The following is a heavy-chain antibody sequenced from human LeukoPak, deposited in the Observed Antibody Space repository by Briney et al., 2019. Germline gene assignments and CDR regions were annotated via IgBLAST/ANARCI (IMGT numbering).Heavy chain of an antibody. CDR2: IYYSGST. CDR1: GGSISSGDYY. V-gene: IGHV4-30-4*08. Sequence: PSQTLSLTCTVSGGSISSGDYYWSWIRQPPGKGLEWIGYIYYSGSTYYNPSLKSRVTISVDTSKNQFSLKLSSVTAADTAVYYCARAKSNFWSGYSYYYYMDVWGKGTTVTLSS. CDR3: ARAKSNFWSGYSYYYYMDV. J-gene: IGHJ6*03. D-gene: IGHD3-3*01.